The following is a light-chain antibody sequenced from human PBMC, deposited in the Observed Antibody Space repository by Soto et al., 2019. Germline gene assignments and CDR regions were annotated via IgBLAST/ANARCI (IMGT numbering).Light chain of an antibody. CDR2: EVR. CDR3: SSYTDSSTLV. CDR1: NRDVGSYNL. Sequence: QSVLTQPASVSGSPGQSITIACTGTNRDVGSYNLVSWYQQRPGEAPKLIISEVRNRPSGISYRFTGSKSGNTASLTIYGLQAEDEADYYCSSYTDSSTLVFGGGTKVTVL. J-gene: IGLJ3*02. V-gene: IGLV2-14*01.